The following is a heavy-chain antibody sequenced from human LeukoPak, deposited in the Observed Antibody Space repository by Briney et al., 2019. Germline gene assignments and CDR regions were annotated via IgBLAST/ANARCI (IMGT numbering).Heavy chain of an antibody. CDR2: ISGGDSTI. J-gene: IGHJ6*03. Sequence: GGSLRLSCAASGFTFSSYEMNWVRQAPGKGLEWVSYISGGDSTIYYADSVKGRFTISRDNAKNSLYPQMNSLRAEDTAVYYCARDTPPSYYHYMDVWGKGTTVTVSS. CDR1: GFTFSSYE. V-gene: IGHV3-48*03. CDR3: ARDTPPSYYHYMDV.